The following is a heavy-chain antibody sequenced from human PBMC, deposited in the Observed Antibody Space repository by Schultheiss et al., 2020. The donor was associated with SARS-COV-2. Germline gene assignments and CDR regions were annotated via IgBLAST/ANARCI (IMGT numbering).Heavy chain of an antibody. V-gene: IGHV4-59*01. D-gene: IGHD2-2*01. Sequence: SETLSLTCTVSSGSLIPYYWTWIRQPPGKGLEWIGYISYTGSPSYNPSLKSRVTFSLDTSKKQFSLRLNSVTAADTAVYYCARRWIGVVVPAAFDPWGQGTLVTVSS. CDR1: SGSLIPYY. CDR2: ISYTGSP. J-gene: IGHJ5*02. CDR3: ARRWIGVVVPAAFDP.